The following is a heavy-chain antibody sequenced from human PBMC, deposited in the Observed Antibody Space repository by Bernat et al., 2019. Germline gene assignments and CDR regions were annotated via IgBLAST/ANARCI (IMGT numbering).Heavy chain of an antibody. CDR3: SRRGSSWEVYYYYYGMDV. CDR2: LSYDGSNK. V-gene: IGHV3-30-3*01. CDR1: GFTFSSYA. Sequence: QVQLVESGGGVVQPGRSLRLSCAASGFTFSSYAMHWVRQAPGKGLEWVAVLSYDGSNKYYADSVKGRFTTSRDNSKNSLYLQMNSLRAEDTAVYYCSRRGSSWEVYYYYYGMDVWGQGTTVTVSS. D-gene: IGHD1-26*01. J-gene: IGHJ6*02.